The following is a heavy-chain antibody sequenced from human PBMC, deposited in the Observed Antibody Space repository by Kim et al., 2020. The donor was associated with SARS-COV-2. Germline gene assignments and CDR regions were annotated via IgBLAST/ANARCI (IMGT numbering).Heavy chain of an antibody. CDR2: ISSSSSTI. D-gene: IGHD3-22*01. V-gene: IGHV3-48*02. CDR1: GFTFSSYS. CDR3: ARGGEWYYYDSSGYFTDY. J-gene: IGHJ4*02. Sequence: GGSLRLSCAASGFTFSSYSMNWVRQAPGKGLEWVSYISSSSSTIYYADSVKGRFTISRDNAKNSLYLQMNSLRDEDTAVYYCARGGEWYYYDSSGYFTDYWGQGTLVTVSS.